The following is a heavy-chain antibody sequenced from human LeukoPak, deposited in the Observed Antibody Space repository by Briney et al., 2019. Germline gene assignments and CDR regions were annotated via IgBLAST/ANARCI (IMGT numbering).Heavy chain of an antibody. J-gene: IGHJ4*02. CDR2: IRSKANSYAT. CDR3: TRQGPRWLKLADYYFDY. V-gene: IGHV3-73*01. Sequence: GGSLRLSCAASGFTFSGSAMHWVRQASGKGMEWVGRIRSKANSYATAYAASVKGRFTISRDDSRNTAYLQMNSLKTEDTAVYYCTRQGPRWLKLADYYFDYWGQGTLVTVSS. D-gene: IGHD5-24*01. CDR1: GFTFSGSA.